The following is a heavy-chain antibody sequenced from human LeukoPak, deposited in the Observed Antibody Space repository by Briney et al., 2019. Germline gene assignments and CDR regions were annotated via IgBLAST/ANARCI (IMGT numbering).Heavy chain of an antibody. J-gene: IGHJ4*02. D-gene: IGHD6-25*01. V-gene: IGHV4-34*01. Sequence: SETLSLTCAVYGGSFSGYYWSWIRQPPGKGLEWIGEINHSGSTNYNPSLKSRVTISVDTSKNQFSLKLSSVTAADTAVYYCARGAALSFDCWGQGTLVTVSS. CDR3: ARGAALSFDC. CDR2: INHSGST. CDR1: GGSFSGYY.